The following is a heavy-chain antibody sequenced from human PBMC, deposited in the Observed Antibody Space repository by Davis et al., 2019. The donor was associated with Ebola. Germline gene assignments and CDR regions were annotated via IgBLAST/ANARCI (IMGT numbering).Heavy chain of an antibody. V-gene: IGHV3-48*04. CDR1: GFTFSSHG. Sequence: GESLKISCAASGFTFSSHGLHWVRQAPGKGLEWVSYISSSGSTIYYADSVKGRFTISRDNAKNSLYLQMNSLRAEDTAVYYCAREVVVITARYFDYWGQGTLVTVSS. D-gene: IGHD3-22*01. J-gene: IGHJ4*02. CDR2: ISSSGSTI. CDR3: AREVVVITARYFDY.